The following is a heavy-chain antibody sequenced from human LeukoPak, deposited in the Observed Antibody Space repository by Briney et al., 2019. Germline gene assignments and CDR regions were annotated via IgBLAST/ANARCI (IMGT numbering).Heavy chain of an antibody. J-gene: IGHJ5*02. CDR1: GYTFTSYY. Sequence: ASVKASCKASGYTFTSYYMHWVPQAPGQGLEWMGIINPSGGSTSYAQKFQGRVTMTRDTSTSTVYMELSSLRSEDTAVYYCARDLRHNWFDPWGQGTLVTVSS. V-gene: IGHV1-46*01. CDR3: ARDLRHNWFDP. CDR2: INPSGGST.